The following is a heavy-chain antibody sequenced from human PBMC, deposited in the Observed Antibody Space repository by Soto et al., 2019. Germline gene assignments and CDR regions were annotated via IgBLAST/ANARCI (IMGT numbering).Heavy chain of an antibody. J-gene: IGHJ6*02. Sequence: ASVKVSCKASGYTFTGYYMHWVRQAPGQGLEWMGWINPNSGGTNYAQKFQGRVTMTRDTSISTAYMELGRLRSDDTAVYYCARVPNYRYGMDVWGQGTTVTVSS. CDR1: GYTFTGYY. CDR3: ARVPNYRYGMDV. CDR2: INPNSGGT. V-gene: IGHV1-2*02.